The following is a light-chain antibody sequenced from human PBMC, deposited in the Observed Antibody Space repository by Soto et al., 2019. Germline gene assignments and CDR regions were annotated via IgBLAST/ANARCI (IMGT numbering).Light chain of an antibody. CDR3: SAWDDSLTGVV. CDR1: SSNIEKNF. Sequence: QSVLTQPPSASETPGQRVTISCSGSSSNIEKNFVSWYQLLPGMAPKLLIYRNDQRPSGVPDRFSGSKSGTSASLAISGLRSDDEADYYSSAWDDSLTGVVFGGGTKLTVL. V-gene: IGLV1-47*01. CDR2: RND. J-gene: IGLJ2*01.